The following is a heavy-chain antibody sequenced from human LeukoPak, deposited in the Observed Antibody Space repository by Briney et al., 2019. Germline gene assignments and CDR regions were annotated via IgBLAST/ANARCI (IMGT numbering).Heavy chain of an antibody. CDR2: FDPEEGET. CDR1: GYTLTELS. D-gene: IGHD3-16*02. Sequence: ASVKVSCKVSGYTLTELSMHWVRQAPGKGLEWMGGFDPEEGETIYAQKFQGRVTMTEDTSTDTAYMELSSLRSEDTAVYYCATGVMRELSPHLWGQGTLVTVSS. CDR3: ATGVMRELSPHL. V-gene: IGHV1-24*01. J-gene: IGHJ5*02.